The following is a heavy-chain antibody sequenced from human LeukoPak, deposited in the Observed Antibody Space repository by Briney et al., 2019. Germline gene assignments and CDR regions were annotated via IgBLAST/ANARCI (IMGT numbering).Heavy chain of an antibody. CDR3: ATARNFRFEY. D-gene: IGHD1-7*01. J-gene: IGHJ4*02. V-gene: IGHV3-74*01. CDR1: GLTFRTTW. CDR2: MNGEGTTI. Sequence: GGSLRLSCATSGLTFRTTWMHWVRQAPGKGLMWVSRMNGEGTTIDYADSVKGRFTVSRDYAKNTLFLRMNNLRTEDTALYFCATARNFRFEYWGQGSLVIVSA.